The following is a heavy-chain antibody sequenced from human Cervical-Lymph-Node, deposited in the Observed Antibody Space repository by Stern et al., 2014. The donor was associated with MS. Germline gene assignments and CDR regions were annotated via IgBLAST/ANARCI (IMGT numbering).Heavy chain of an antibody. CDR2: IFPGDSDT. V-gene: IGHV5-51*01. Sequence: EVQLVESGAEVRKPGESLKISCQGSGYSFSSYWIYWVRPLPGKGLEWLGIIFPGDSDTRYNPSFEGQVIISGDKSISTVYLQWSSLKASDTAIYYCARHCSGSSCSGDYWGQGTLVTVSS. D-gene: IGHD2-15*01. J-gene: IGHJ4*02. CDR1: GYSFSSYW. CDR3: ARHCSGSSCSGDY.